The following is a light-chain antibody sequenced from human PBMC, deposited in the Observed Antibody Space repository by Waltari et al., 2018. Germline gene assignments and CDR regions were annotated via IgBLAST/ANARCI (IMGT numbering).Light chain of an antibody. CDR1: GAHPGAGYD. Sequence: QSVLTQPPSMSGAPGQRVSISCTGSGAHPGAGYDVHWSQQHPGKAPKLLIYGTSTRPPGVPDRFFGSQSGTSASLAITALQAEDEAEYYCQSYDTSLSVVFGGGTKLTVL. V-gene: IGLV1-40*01. CDR3: QSYDTSLSVV. J-gene: IGLJ2*01. CDR2: GTS.